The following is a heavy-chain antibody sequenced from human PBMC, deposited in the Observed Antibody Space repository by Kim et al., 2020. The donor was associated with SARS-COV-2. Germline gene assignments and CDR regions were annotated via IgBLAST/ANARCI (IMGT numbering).Heavy chain of an antibody. CDR1: GYTFTSYY. CDR2: INPSGGST. J-gene: IGHJ6*02. D-gene: IGHD6-13*01. CDR3: ARDPIAAAGTGIYGMDV. Sequence: ASVKVSCKASGYTFTSYYMHWVRQAPGQGLEWMGIINPSGGSTSYAQKFQGRVTMTRDTSTSTVYMELSSLRSEDTAVYYCARDPIAAAGTGIYGMDVWGQGTTVTVSS. V-gene: IGHV1-46*01.